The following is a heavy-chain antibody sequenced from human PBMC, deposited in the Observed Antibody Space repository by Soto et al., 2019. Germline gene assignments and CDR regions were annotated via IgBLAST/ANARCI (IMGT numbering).Heavy chain of an antibody. CDR3: AKEAPRDVLRFLEWSRQYDY. J-gene: IGHJ4*02. D-gene: IGHD3-3*01. CDR2: ISGSGGST. CDR1: GFTFSSYA. V-gene: IGHV3-23*01. Sequence: GGSLRLSCAASGFTFSSYAMSWVRQAPGKGLEWVSAISGSGGSTYYADSVKGRFTISRDNSKNTLYLQMNSLRAEDTAVYYCAKEAPRDVLRFLEWSRQYDYWGQGTLVTVSS.